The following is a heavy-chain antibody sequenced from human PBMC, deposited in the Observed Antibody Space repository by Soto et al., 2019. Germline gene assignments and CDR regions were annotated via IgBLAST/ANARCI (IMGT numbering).Heavy chain of an antibody. Sequence: GGSLRLSCTASRFTFGDYAMSWVRQAPGKGLEWVGFIRSKAYGGTTEYAASVKGRFTISRDDSKSIAYLQMNSLKTEDTAVYYCTRVGPIGYYYYGMDVWGQGTTVTVSS. J-gene: IGHJ6*02. CDR2: IRSKAYGGTT. V-gene: IGHV3-49*04. CDR1: RFTFGDYA. CDR3: TRVGPIGYYYYGMDV.